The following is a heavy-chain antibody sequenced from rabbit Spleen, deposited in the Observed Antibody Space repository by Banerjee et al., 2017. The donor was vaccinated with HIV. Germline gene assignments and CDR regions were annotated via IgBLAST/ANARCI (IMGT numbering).Heavy chain of an antibody. V-gene: IGHV1S45*01. CDR2: IYTGFSGDT. CDR1: GFSFSSSYW. J-gene: IGHJ4*01. D-gene: IGHD2-1*01. CDR3: ARDPWAGGGDEFNL. Sequence: QEQLEESGGGLVQPGASLTLTCTASGFSFSSSYWVCWVRQAPGKGLEWNACIYTGFSGDTNYASWAKGRVSISKTSSTTVTLQMTSLTAADTATYFCARDPWAGGGDEFNLWGPGTLVTVS.